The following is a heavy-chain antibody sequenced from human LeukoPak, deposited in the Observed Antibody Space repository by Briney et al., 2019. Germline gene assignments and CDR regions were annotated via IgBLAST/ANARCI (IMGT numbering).Heavy chain of an antibody. D-gene: IGHD4-17*01. Sequence: SETLSLTCTVSGGSISSGGYYWSWIRQYPGKGLEWIGYIYYSGSTYYNPSLKSRVTISVDTSKNQFSLKLSSVTAADTAVYYCARGPAGDYSSRYFDLWGRGTLVTVSS. V-gene: IGHV4-31*03. J-gene: IGHJ2*01. CDR1: GGSISSGGYY. CDR3: ARGPAGDYSSRYFDL. CDR2: IYYSGST.